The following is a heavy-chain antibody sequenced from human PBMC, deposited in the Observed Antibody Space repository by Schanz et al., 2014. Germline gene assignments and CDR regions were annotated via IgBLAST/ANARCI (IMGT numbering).Heavy chain of an antibody. CDR3: ARDRRNADLDY. J-gene: IGHJ4*02. CDR1: GFTFSSYA. Sequence: EVQLLESGGGLVQPGGSLRLSCAASGFTFSSYAMSWVRQAPGKGLEWISYISSSSSTIYHADSVKGRFTISRDNAKNSLYLQMNSLRAEDTALYYCARDRRNADLDYWGQGTLVTVSS. V-gene: IGHV3-48*01. D-gene: IGHD1-1*01. CDR2: ISSSSSTI.